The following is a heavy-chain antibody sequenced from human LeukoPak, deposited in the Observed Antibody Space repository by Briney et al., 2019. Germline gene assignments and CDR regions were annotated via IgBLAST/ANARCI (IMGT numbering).Heavy chain of an antibody. D-gene: IGHD5-18*01. CDR3: ARGSRYSYGYVGY. Sequence: SETLSLTCAVYGGSFSGYYWSWIRQPPGKGLEWIGEINHSGSTNYNPSLKSRVTISVDTSKNQFSLKLSSVTAADTAVYYCARGSRYSYGYVGYWGQGTLVTVSS. CDR1: GGSFSGYY. V-gene: IGHV4-34*01. CDR2: INHSGST. J-gene: IGHJ4*02.